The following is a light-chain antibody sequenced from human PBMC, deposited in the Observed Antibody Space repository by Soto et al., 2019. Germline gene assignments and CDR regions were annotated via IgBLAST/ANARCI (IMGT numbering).Light chain of an antibody. CDR3: VSYTSSTTYV. CDR1: SSDVGGSNF. CDR2: DVA. V-gene: IGLV2-14*03. Sequence: SALTQPASVSDSPGQSITISCTGTSSDVGGSNFVSWYQQHPGKPPKLIIYDVANRPSGVSNRFSGSKSGSTASLIISGLQTEDEADYYCVSYTSSTTYVFGTGTKLTVL. J-gene: IGLJ1*01.